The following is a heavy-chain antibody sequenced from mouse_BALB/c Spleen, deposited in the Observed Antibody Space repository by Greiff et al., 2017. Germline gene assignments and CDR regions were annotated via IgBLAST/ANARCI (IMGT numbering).Heavy chain of an antibody. J-gene: IGHJ2*01. CDR3: TRLITTWFDY. CDR1: GYTFTDYE. V-gene: IGHV1-15*01. CDR2: IDPETGGT. Sequence: QVQLQQSGAELVRPGASVTLSCKASGYTFTDYEMHWVKQTPVHGLEWIGAIDPETGGTAYNQKFKGKATLTADKSSSTAYMELRSLTSEDSAVYYCTRLITTWFDYWGQGTTLTVSS. D-gene: IGHD2-4*01.